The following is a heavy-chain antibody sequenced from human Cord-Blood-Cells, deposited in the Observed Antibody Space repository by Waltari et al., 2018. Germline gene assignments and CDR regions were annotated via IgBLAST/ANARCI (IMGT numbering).Heavy chain of an antibody. D-gene: IGHD6-6*01. CDR3: ARAYSSSYYFDY. CDR1: GGSISSSSYY. J-gene: IGHJ4*02. Sequence: LQLPESGPGLVKPSETLTLTCTVSGGSISSSSYYWGWIRQPPGKGLEWIGSIYYSGSTYYNPSLKSRVTISVDTSKNQFSLKLSSVTAADTAVYYGARAYSSSYYFDYWGQGTLVTVSS. V-gene: IGHV4-39*01. CDR2: IYYSGST.